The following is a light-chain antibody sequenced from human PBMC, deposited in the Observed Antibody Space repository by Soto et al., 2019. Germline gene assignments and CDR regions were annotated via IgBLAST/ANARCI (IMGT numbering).Light chain of an antibody. CDR1: QSVSSN. J-gene: IGKJ1*01. V-gene: IGKV3-15*01. CDR2: GAY. Sequence: EIAMTQSPATLSVSPGERDTLSCRASQSVSSNLAWYQQKPGQAPRLLIYGAYTRATGITARFSGSGSGTEFTLTISSLQSEDFAVYYCQQYNNWPRTVGPGTKVDIK. CDR3: QQYNNWPRT.